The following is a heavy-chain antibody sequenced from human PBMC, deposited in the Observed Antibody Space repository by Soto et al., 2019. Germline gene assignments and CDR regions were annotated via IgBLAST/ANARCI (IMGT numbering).Heavy chain of an antibody. Sequence: EQLVESGGGLVQPGGSLRLSCAASGFTFSNHVMNWVRQAPGRGLEWVSSISRDFNTYYADSVKGRFTISRDNAKDSLYLQMNRLRADDTAVYYCVNGDYYVGQGTLVTVSS. D-gene: IGHD4-17*01. V-gene: IGHV3-48*01. CDR1: GFTFSNHV. J-gene: IGHJ4*02. CDR2: ISRDFNT. CDR3: VNGDYY.